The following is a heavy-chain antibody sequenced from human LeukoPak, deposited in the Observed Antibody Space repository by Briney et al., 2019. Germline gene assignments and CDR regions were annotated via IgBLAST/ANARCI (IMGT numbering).Heavy chain of an antibody. CDR3: ATGTKGGSWLVAATGGTFDY. J-gene: IGHJ4*02. D-gene: IGHD2-15*01. CDR1: GYTFSSYA. Sequence: PGGSLRLSCAASGYTFSSYAMSWVRQAPGKGLKWVSAISGSGGSTYYADSVKGRFTISRDNSKNTLYLQMNSLRAEDTAVYYCATGTKGGSWLVAATGGTFDYWGQGTLVTVSS. V-gene: IGHV3-23*01. CDR2: ISGSGGST.